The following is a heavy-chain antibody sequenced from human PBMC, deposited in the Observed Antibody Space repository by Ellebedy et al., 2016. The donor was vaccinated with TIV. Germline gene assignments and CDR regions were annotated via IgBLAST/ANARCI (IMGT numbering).Heavy chain of an antibody. CDR2: ISGRGESP. V-gene: IGHV3-23*01. J-gene: IGHJ5*02. Sequence: PGGSLRLSCATSGFIFSDYAISWVRQPPGKGLEWVSTISGRGESPFAADSVKGRFTISRDFSKRPVYLQMNSLRVEDTAVYFCATRGHSIGWFADWGQGTLVTVSS. D-gene: IGHD3-22*01. CDR1: GFIFSDYA. CDR3: ATRGHSIGWFAD.